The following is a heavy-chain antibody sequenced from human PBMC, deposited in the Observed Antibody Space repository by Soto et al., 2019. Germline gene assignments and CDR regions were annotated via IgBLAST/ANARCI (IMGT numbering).Heavy chain of an antibody. CDR3: ARDSDCHSTSCFFPPHV. D-gene: IGHD2-2*01. CDR2: ISGGGSYI. Sequence: GGSLRLSCSASGFTFSDENMSWVRQVPGKGLEWVSGISGGGSYIFYADSVQGRFSISRDNAKNSLFLEMNSLRVEDTAVYYCARDSDCHSTSCFFPPHVWGQGATVTVSS. J-gene: IGHJ6*02. CDR1: GFTFSDEN. V-gene: IGHV3-21*06.